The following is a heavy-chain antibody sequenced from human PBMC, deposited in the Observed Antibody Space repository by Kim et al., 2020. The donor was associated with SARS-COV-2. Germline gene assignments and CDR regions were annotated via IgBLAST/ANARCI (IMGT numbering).Heavy chain of an antibody. D-gene: IGHD1-1*01. J-gene: IGHJ3*02. Sequence: GGSLRLSCAASGFTFSSSAIHWVRQAPGKGLEWVALISNDGSNKDSAYPTTGRVTITIASSNTTHTPQMQSKSPETKATDYCASTSVPGTTLAAWDSFD. V-gene: IGHV3-30-3*01. CDR3: ASTSVPGTTLAAWDSFD. CDR2: ISNDGSNK. CDR1: GFTFSSSA.